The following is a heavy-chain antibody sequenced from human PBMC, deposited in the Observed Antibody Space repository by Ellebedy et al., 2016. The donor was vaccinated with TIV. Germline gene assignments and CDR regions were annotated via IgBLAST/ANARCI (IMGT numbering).Heavy chain of an antibody. J-gene: IGHJ5*02. CDR1: GYTFTVYH. Sequence: ASVKVSCXASGYTFTVYHMHWVRQAPGQGLEWMGWINPKSGGTDYAQKFQGRVTMTRDTSINTAFMELISLTSDDTAVYYCARDGIGTSARPSGDNWFDPWGQGTLVSVSS. V-gene: IGHV1-2*02. CDR3: ARDGIGTSARPSGDNWFDP. CDR2: INPKSGGT. D-gene: IGHD2-2*01.